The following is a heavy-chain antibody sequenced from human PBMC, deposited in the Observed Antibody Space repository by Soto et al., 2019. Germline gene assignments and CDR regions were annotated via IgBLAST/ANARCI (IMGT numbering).Heavy chain of an antibody. CDR1: GFSFRSYA. CDR2: IWYDGSTK. J-gene: IGHJ4*02. CDR3: ARVASSSSWHIPHFDQ. Sequence: PGGSLRLSCAVSGFSFRSYAMHWGRQAPGQGLERVAGIWYDGSTKYYGDSVKGRYSISRDNSKNMLDLQMNSLRAEDTAVYYCARVASSSSWHIPHFDQWGQGTLVTVSS. V-gene: IGHV3-33*01. D-gene: IGHD6-13*01.